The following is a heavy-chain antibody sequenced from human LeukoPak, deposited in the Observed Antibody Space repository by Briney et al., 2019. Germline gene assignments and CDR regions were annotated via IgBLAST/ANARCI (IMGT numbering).Heavy chain of an antibody. CDR1: GGSISSSSYY. Sequence: PSETLSLTCTVSGGSISSSSYYWGWIRQPPGKGLEWIGSIYYSGSTYYNPSLKSRVTISVDTSKNQFSLKLSSVTAADTAVYYCARRGGCSGGSCYPMNWFDPWGQGTLVTVSS. CDR2: IYYSGST. J-gene: IGHJ5*02. V-gene: IGHV4-39*01. D-gene: IGHD2-15*01. CDR3: ARRGGCSGGSCYPMNWFDP.